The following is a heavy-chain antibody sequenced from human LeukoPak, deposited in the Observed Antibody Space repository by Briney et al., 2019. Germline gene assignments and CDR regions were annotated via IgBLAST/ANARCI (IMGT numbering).Heavy chain of an antibody. J-gene: IGHJ4*02. D-gene: IGHD6-13*01. V-gene: IGHV3-23*01. CDR1: GFTFSSYA. CDR2: ISGSGGST. Sequence: GGSLRLSCVASGFTFSSYAMSWVRQAPGKGLEWVSAISGSGGSTYYADSVKGRFTISRDNSKNKLYLQMNSLRAEDTAVYYCAKGAGDSSRWYAIFDYWGQGTLVTVSS. CDR3: AKGAGDSSRWYAIFDY.